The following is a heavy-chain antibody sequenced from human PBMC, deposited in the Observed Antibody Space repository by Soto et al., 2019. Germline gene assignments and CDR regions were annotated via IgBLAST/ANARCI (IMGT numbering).Heavy chain of an antibody. D-gene: IGHD3-10*01. CDR1: GFTFSAYG. V-gene: IGHV3-30*18. CDR3: AKDQNSGDYYYYGMDV. CDR2: ISYDGSNK. Sequence: QVQLVESGGGVVQPGRSLRLSCAASGFTFSAYGIHWVRQAPGKGLEWVAVISYDGSNKYYTDSVKDRFTISRDNSKNTLYLQMNSLRAEDTAVYYCAKDQNSGDYYYYGMDVWGQGTTVTVFS. J-gene: IGHJ6*02.